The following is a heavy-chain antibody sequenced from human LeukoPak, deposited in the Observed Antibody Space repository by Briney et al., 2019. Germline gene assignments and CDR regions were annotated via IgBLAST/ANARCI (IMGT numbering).Heavy chain of an antibody. D-gene: IGHD6-19*01. J-gene: IGHJ5*02. CDR1: GGSISGSTYY. CDR3: ARTPIRYSSGQKAWFDP. Sequence: SETLSLTCTVSGGSISGSTYYWGWIRQPPGGGLEWVGEINHSGSTNYNPSPKSRVTISVDTSKNQFSLKLSSVTAADTAVYYCARTPIRYSSGQKAWFDPWGQGTLVTVSS. V-gene: IGHV4-39*07. CDR2: INHSGST.